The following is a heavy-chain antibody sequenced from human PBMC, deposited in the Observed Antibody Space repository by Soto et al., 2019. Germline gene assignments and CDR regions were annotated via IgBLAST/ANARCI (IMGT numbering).Heavy chain of an antibody. Sequence: GGSLRLSCAASGFTFSSYSMNWVRQAPGKGLEWVSYISSSSSTIYYADSVKGRFTISRDNAKNSLYLQMNSLRDEDTAVYYCARTYYYDSSGYYQPSYFDYWGQGTLVTVSS. CDR1: GFTFSSYS. D-gene: IGHD3-22*01. CDR2: ISSSSSTI. V-gene: IGHV3-48*02. J-gene: IGHJ4*02. CDR3: ARTYYYDSSGYYQPSYFDY.